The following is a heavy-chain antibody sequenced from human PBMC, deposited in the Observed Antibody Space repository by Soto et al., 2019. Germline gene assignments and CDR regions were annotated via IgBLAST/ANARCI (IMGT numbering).Heavy chain of an antibody. CDR3: ATSYGSGSSPFDY. CDR1: GDTFSFYT. CDR2: VNPILAMS. J-gene: IGHJ4*02. V-gene: IGHV1-69*02. Sequence: QVQLVQSGAEVKKPGSSVKVSCKASGDTFSFYTLNWVRQAPGQGFAWVGRVNPILAMSSSAHKFQGRVSMFADKSTSTPHVELRSLRSADTAVYYCATSYGSGSSPFDYWGQGTLVTVSS. D-gene: IGHD3-10*01.